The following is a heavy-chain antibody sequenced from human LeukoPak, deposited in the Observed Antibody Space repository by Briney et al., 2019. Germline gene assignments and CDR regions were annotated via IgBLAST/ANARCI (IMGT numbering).Heavy chain of an antibody. CDR3: AKEGGLGYCSTTSCAFAH. V-gene: IGHV3-53*01. J-gene: IGHJ4*02. CDR2: TYSGGTT. D-gene: IGHD2-2*01. CDR1: GFSVSDNY. Sequence: GGSLRLSCAVSGFSVSDNYMTWVRQAPGKGLEWVSVTYSGGTTYYADSVEGRFTISRDNSKNTLYLQMNSLRTEDTAVYYCAKEGGLGYCSTTSCAFAHWGRGTLVTVSS.